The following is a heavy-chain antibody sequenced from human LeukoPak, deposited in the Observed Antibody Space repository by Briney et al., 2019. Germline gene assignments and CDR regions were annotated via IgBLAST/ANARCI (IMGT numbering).Heavy chain of an antibody. CDR1: GFTFNKYG. Sequence: GGSLRLSCAASGFTFNKYGMHWVRQVPGMGLEWVAVIWSNGGETYYADSVRGRFTISRDNSKRTVDLQMNSLRAEDTAVYYCARDRTYSGSPDGRSHFNSWGQGTLVTVSS. CDR3: ARDRTYSGSPDGRSHFNS. D-gene: IGHD5-12*01. V-gene: IGHV3-33*01. CDR2: IWSNGGET. J-gene: IGHJ4*02.